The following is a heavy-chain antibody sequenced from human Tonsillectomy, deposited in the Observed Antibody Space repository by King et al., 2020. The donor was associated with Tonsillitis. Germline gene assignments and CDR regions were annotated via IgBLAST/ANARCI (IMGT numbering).Heavy chain of an antibody. CDR2: GYYTGTA. Sequence: QLQESGPGLVKPSETLSLTCTVSGGSISSSAYYWGWIRQPPGKGLEWIGSGYYTGTAYYNPSLKSRVTISVYTSNNRFSLKLSSVTAADTAVYDCARRSGSYYRRDYFDFWGQGTLVTVSS. D-gene: IGHD1-26*01. V-gene: IGHV4-39*01. CDR1: GGSISSSAYY. J-gene: IGHJ4*02. CDR3: ARRSGSYYRRDYFDF.